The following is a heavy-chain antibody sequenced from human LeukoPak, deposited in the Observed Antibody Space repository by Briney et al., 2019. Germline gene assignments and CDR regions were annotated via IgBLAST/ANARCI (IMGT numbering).Heavy chain of an antibody. CDR2: ISWNSGFI. CDR3: AKKRGSSTSHGMDV. V-gene: IGHV3-9*01. J-gene: IGHJ6*02. Sequence: GRSLRLSCAASGFTFDDYAMHWVRQAPGKGLEWVSGISWNSGFIGYADSVKGRFTISRDNSENTLYLQMNSLRAEDTAVYYCAKKRGSSTSHGMDVWGQGTTVTVSS. D-gene: IGHD2-15*01. CDR1: GFTFDDYA.